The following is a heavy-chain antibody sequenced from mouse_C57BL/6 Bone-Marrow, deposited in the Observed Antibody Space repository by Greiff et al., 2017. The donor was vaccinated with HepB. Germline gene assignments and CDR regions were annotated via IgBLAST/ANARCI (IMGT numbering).Heavy chain of an antibody. CDR2: ISSGGDYI. Sequence: EVKLVESGEGLVKPGGSLKLSCAASGFTFSSYAMSWVRQTPEKRLGWVAYISSGGDYIYYADTVKGRFTISRDNARNTLYLQMSSLKSEDTAMYYCTRGLLLRSYYAMDYWGQGTSVTVSS. V-gene: IGHV5-9-1*02. D-gene: IGHD1-1*01. J-gene: IGHJ4*01. CDR3: TRGLLLRSYYAMDY. CDR1: GFTFSSYA.